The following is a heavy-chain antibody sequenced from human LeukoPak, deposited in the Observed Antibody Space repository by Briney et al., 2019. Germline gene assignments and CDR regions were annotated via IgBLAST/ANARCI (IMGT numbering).Heavy chain of an antibody. CDR3: ARSSGRYTRGRSGWAFDY. CDR1: GVPIRSSTYY. CDR2: IYHTGST. J-gene: IGHJ4*02. D-gene: IGHD6-19*01. V-gene: IGHV4-39*01. Sequence: SETLSLTCSVSGVPIRSSTYYWYWIRQTPGKGLEWIGSIYHTGSTYYNPSLKSRVSISVDTSKNQFSLKLSSVTAADTAVYYCARSSGRYTRGRSGWAFDYWGQGTLVTVSS.